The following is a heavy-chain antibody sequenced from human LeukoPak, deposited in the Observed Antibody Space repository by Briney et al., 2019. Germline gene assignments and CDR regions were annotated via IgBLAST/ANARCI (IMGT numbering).Heavy chain of an antibody. D-gene: IGHD3-3*01. Sequence: GGSLRLSCAASGFTFSSYWMSWVRQAPGKGLEGVANIKQDGSEKYYVDSVKGRFTISRDNAKNSLYLQMNSLRAEDTAVYYCARDQKLRFLEIHAFDIWGQGTMVTVSS. V-gene: IGHV3-7*01. CDR1: GFTFSSYW. J-gene: IGHJ3*02. CDR3: ARDQKLRFLEIHAFDI. CDR2: IKQDGSEK.